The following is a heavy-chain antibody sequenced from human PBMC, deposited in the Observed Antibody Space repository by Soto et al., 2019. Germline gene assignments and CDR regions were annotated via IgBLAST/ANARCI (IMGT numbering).Heavy chain of an antibody. CDR3: ARITRS. CDR2: ITGDGKAT. Sequence: SESGGGLVQPGGSLRLSCAASRLTVSSSAMTWVRQAPGKGLEWISSITGDGKATYYADSVKGRFTISKDISTNTLFLQMNSLRGEDTATYYCARITRSWGQGTLVTVSS. CDR1: RLTVSSSA. J-gene: IGHJ5*02. V-gene: IGHV3-23*01. D-gene: IGHD3-3*01.